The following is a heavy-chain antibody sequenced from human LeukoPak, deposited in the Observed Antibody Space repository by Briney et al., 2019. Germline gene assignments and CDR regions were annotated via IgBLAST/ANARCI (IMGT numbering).Heavy chain of an antibody. D-gene: IGHD6-19*01. CDR1: GFAFSGYA. Sequence: GSLRLSCSASGFAFSGYAMHWVRQAPGRGLESASGISSNGDSTYYADSVKGRFTISRDNSKNTLYLQMSSLRAEDTAVYYCVRTYSSGWYGSVDYWGQGTLVTVSS. CDR3: VRTYSSGWYGSVDY. J-gene: IGHJ4*02. CDR2: ISSNGDST. V-gene: IGHV3-64D*06.